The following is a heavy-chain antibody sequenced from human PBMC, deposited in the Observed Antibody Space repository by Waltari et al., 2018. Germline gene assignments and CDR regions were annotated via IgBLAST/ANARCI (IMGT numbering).Heavy chain of an antibody. V-gene: IGHV4-38-2*01. CDR1: GYSISSGYY. J-gene: IGHJ4*02. CDR2: IYHSGRT. D-gene: IGHD1-26*01. CDR3: ARREVGATTPFDY. Sequence: QVQLQESGPGLVKPSETLSLTCAVSGYSISSGYYWGWIRQPPGKGLEWIGSIYHSGRTYYNPALKRRVTISVDTSKNQFSLKLSSVTAADTAVYYCARREVGATTPFDYWGQGTLVTVSS.